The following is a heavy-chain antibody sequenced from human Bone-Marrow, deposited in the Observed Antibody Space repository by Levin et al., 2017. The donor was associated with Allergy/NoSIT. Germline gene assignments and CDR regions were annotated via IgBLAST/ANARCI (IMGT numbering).Heavy chain of an antibody. Sequence: GSLRLSCAVYGGSFSGYYWSWIRQPPGKGLEWIGEINHSGSTNYNPSLKSRVTISVDTSKNQFSLKLSSVTAADTAVYYCARKVVLSPTAFDIWGQGTMVTVSS. CDR1: GGSFSGYY. V-gene: IGHV4-34*01. CDR3: ARKVVLSPTAFDI. CDR2: INHSGST. J-gene: IGHJ3*02. D-gene: IGHD2-15*01.